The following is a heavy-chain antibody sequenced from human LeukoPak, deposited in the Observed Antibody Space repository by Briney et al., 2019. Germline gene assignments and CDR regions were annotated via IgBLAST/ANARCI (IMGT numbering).Heavy chain of an antibody. D-gene: IGHD2-2*02. V-gene: IGHV3-11*01. Sequence: GGSLRLSCAASGFTFGDYYMSWIRQAPGKGLEWVSYISSSGSTIYYADSVKGRFTISRDNAKNSLYLQMNSLRAEDTAVYYCARDGCSSTSCYTSWFDPWGQGTLVTVSS. CDR3: ARDGCSSTSCYTSWFDP. CDR2: ISSSGSTI. CDR1: GFTFGDYY. J-gene: IGHJ5*02.